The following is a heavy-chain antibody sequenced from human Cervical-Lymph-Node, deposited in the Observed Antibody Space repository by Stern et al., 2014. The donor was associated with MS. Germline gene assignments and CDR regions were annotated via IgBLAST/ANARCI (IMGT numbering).Heavy chain of an antibody. D-gene: IGHD3-22*01. J-gene: IGHJ4*02. V-gene: IGHV1-18*04. CDR3: AKGRGYYYDSSGSTPLDY. Sequence: VQLLESGAEVKKPGASVKVSCKASGYTFTSYGISWVRQAPGQGLEWMGWISAYNGNTNYAQKLQGRVTMTTDTSTSTAYMELRSLRSDDTAVYYCAKGRGYYYDSSGSTPLDYWGQGTLVTVSS. CDR1: GYTFTSYG. CDR2: ISAYNGNT.